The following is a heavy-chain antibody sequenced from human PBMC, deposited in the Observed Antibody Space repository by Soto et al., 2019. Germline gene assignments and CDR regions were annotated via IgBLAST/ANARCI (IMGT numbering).Heavy chain of an antibody. V-gene: IGHV3-23*01. D-gene: IGHD2-2*01. CDR1: GFSFSTYA. Sequence: EVQLLESGGGLVQPGGSLRLSCAASGFSFSTYAMSWVRQAPGKGLEWVSGISAGGGNTYYADSVRDRFTISRDNSKNTVDLQISSLRAEDTALYYCAKHSEYQLLSWLDPWGLGTLVTVSS. CDR2: ISAGGGNT. J-gene: IGHJ5*02. CDR3: AKHSEYQLLSWLDP.